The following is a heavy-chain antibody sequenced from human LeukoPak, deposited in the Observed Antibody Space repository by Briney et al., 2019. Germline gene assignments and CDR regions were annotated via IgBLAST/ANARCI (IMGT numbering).Heavy chain of an antibody. CDR1: GFTFSSYG. V-gene: IGHV3-33*01. J-gene: IGHJ4*02. Sequence: GSLILSCAASGFTFSSYGMHWGRQAPGKGLEWVAVIWYDGSNKYYADSVKGRFTISRDNSKNTLYLQMNSLRAEDTAVYYCARVRRHSSGWYDYFDYWGQGTLVTVSS. D-gene: IGHD6-19*01. CDR2: IWYDGSNK. CDR3: ARVRRHSSGWYDYFDY.